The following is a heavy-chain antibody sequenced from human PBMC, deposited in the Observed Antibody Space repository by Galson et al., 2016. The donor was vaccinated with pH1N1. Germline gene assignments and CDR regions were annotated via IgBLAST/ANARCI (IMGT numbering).Heavy chain of an antibody. V-gene: IGHV3-15*01. CDR1: GFTFSNAW. D-gene: IGHD3-16*01. J-gene: IGHJ4*02. CDR2: IKSKTDGGTT. CDR3: RGLNDN. Sequence: SLRLSCAASGFTFSNAWMSWVHQAPGKGLEWVGRIKSKTDGGTTDYAAPVKGRFTLSRDDSKNTLYLQMNSLKIEDTAVYYCRGLNDNWGQGTLVTVSS.